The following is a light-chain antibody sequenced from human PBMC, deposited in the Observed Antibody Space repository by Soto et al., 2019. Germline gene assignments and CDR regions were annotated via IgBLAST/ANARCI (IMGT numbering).Light chain of an antibody. CDR2: FGS. CDR3: MQTLQTPHT. Sequence: DTVMTQFPLSLPVTPGEPASISCRSSQSLLHDNGYYYVHWYLQKPGQSPQVLIYFGSNRASGVPDRFSGSGSGTDFTLTITRVEAEYVVVYYCMQTLQTPHTFGQGTKLGIK. J-gene: IGKJ2*01. CDR1: QSLLHDNGYYY. V-gene: IGKV2-28*01.